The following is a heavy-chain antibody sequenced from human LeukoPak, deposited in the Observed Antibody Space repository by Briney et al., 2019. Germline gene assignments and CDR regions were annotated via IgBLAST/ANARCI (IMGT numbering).Heavy chain of an antibody. CDR3: ARAPISVIRANNWFDP. Sequence: ASVKVSCKASGYTFTNYYMHWMRQAPGQGHEWMGRINPKTGATNYTQKFQGRVTMTRDTSINTVYMELSRLRSDDTAVYYCARAPISVIRANNWFDPWGQGTLVTVSS. CDR2: INPKTGAT. V-gene: IGHV1-2*06. CDR1: GYTFTNYY. J-gene: IGHJ5*02. D-gene: IGHD2-21*01.